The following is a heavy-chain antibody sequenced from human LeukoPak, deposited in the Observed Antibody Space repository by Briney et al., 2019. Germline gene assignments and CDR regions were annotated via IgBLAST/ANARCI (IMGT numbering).Heavy chain of an antibody. D-gene: IGHD3-22*01. CDR1: GFIFSSYG. CDR3: AKSARTYYYDSSGYDLGY. Sequence: PGGTLRLSCAASGFIFSSYGMSWVRQAPGKGLEWVSAISTTGGSTYYTDSVKGRFTISRDNSKNTLYLQMNSLRAEDTAVYYCAKSARTYYYDSSGYDLGYWGQGTLVTVSS. J-gene: IGHJ4*02. V-gene: IGHV3-23*01. CDR2: ISTTGGST.